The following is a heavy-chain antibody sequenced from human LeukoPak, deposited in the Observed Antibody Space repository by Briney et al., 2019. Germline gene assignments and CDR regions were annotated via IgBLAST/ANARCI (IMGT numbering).Heavy chain of an antibody. J-gene: IGHJ5*02. V-gene: IGHV3-23*01. CDR1: GFTFSSYA. CDR2: ISGSGGST. Sequence: PGGSLRLSCAASGFTFSSYAMSWVRQAPGKGLEWVSAISGSGGSTYYADSVKGRFTISRDNAKNTLYLQMNSLRAEDTAVYYCARGGSGNYYTTWGQGTLVTVSS. D-gene: IGHD3-3*01. CDR3: ARGGSGNYYTT.